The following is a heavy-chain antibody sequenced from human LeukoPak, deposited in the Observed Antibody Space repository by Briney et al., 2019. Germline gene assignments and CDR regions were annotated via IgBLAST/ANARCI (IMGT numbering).Heavy chain of an antibody. CDR3: ARARIDFELGYYYYMDV. CDR2: MNPNSGNT. CDR1: GYTFTSYD. V-gene: IGHV1-8*01. Sequence: ASVKVSCKTSGYTFTSYDINWVRQATGQGLEWMGWMNPNSGNTGYAQKFQGRVTMTRNTSISTAYMELSSLRSEDTALYHCARARIDFELGYYYYMDVWGKGTTVTVSS. D-gene: IGHD3-16*01. J-gene: IGHJ6*03.